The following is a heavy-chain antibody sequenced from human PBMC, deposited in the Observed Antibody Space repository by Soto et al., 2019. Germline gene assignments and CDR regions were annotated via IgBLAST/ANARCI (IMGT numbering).Heavy chain of an antibody. CDR3: AKRTRTACYPFDY. Sequence: EVQLLESGGGLVQTGGSLRLSCAVSGFTFSDYAMTWVRQTPGKGMEWVSSISASGGSTNYADSVKGRFTISRDNSKNTLYLQMNSLRAEDTAIYYCAKRTRTACYPFDYWGQGALVTVSS. J-gene: IGHJ4*02. CDR2: ISASGGST. V-gene: IGHV3-23*01. D-gene: IGHD2-2*01. CDR1: GFTFSDYA.